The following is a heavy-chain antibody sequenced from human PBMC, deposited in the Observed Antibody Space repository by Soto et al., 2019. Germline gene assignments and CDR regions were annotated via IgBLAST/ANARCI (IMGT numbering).Heavy chain of an antibody. J-gene: IGHJ6*02. Sequence: HSLTCDISGDSVSSNSAVWNWIRQSPSRGLEWLGRTYYRSKWYNDYAVSVKSRITFNPDTSKNQFSLQLYSVTPEDTAVYYCAGVVWFRGMDVWGQGTPVTVSS. CDR1: GDSVSSNSAV. D-gene: IGHD3-16*01. V-gene: IGHV6-1*01. CDR2: TYYRSKWYN. CDR3: AGVVWFRGMDV.